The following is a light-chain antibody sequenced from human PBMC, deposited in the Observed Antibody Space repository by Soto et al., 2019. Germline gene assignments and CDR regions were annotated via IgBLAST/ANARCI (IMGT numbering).Light chain of an antibody. CDR2: DVS. V-gene: IGLV2-14*01. J-gene: IGLJ1*01. CDR3: SSHTSSSFYA. Sequence: QSALTQPASVSGSPGQSITISCTGTSSDVGGYNYVSWYQQHPGKAPKLMIYDVSNRPSGVSNRFSGSKSGNTASLTISGLQAEDEADYYSSSHTSSSFYAFGTGTKLTV. CDR1: SSDVGGYNY.